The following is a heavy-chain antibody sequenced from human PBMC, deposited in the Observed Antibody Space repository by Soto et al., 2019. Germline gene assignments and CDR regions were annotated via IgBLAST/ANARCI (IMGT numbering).Heavy chain of an antibody. J-gene: IGHJ5*01. D-gene: IGHD2-15*01. CDR2: VYYSGGA. CDR1: GVSIHNSHSF. V-gene: IGHV4-39*01. CDR3: GRVVEGATRHTDFDS. Sequence: PWETLSLTCAVSGVSIHNSHSFWGWIRQPPGKGLEFIGSVYYSGGANYNPSLKSRVTVSIDTSNNQFSLRVNSVTAADTAVYYCGRVVEGATRHTDFDSWGQGILVTVSS.